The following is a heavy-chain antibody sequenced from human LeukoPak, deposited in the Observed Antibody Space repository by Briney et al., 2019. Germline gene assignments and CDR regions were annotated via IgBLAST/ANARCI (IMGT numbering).Heavy chain of an antibody. CDR1: GGSFSGYY. J-gene: IGHJ6*04. CDR2: INHSGST. V-gene: IGHV4-34*01. D-gene: IGHD2-21*01. CDR3: ARLKIPSYYYGMDV. Sequence: SETLSLTCAVYGGSFSGYYWRWIRQPPGKGLEWIGEINHSGSTNYNPSLKSRVTISVDTSKNQFSLKLSSVTAADTAVYYCARLKIPSYYYGMDVWGKGTTVTVSS.